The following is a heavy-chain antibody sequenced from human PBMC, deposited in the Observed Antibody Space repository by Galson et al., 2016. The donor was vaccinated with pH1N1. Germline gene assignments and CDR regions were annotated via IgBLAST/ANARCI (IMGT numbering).Heavy chain of an antibody. Sequence: SLRLSCAASGFIFTNYWMHWVRQAPGRGLVWVARVNHDGSSTNYADSVKGRFTLSRDNAKNTVFMEMSSLRAEDTGAYYCVRGRYCSGGSCYSPTAEYFQHWGRGTLLTVSS. CDR3: VRGRYCSGGSCYSPTAEYFQH. J-gene: IGHJ1*01. CDR1: GFIFTNYW. CDR2: VNHDGSST. D-gene: IGHD2-15*01. V-gene: IGHV3-74*01.